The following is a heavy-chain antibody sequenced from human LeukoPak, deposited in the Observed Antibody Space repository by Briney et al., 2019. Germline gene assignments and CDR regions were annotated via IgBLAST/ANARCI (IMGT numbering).Heavy chain of an antibody. Sequence: ASVKVSCKASGYTFTSYDINWVRQATGQGLEWMGWMNPNSGNTGYAQKFQGRVTMTRDTSISTAYMELSRLRSDDTAVYYCARGGSFSGDAFDIWGQGTMVTVSS. D-gene: IGHD2-15*01. CDR1: GYTFTSYD. CDR2: MNPNSGNT. CDR3: ARGGSFSGDAFDI. J-gene: IGHJ3*02. V-gene: IGHV1-8*01.